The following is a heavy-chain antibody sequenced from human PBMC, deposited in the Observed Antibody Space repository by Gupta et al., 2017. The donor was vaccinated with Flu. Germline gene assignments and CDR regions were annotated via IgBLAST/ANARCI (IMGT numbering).Heavy chain of an antibody. Sequence: VQWVDSEGGLVQLGGSLRLSCGASGFTLSDYWMSWVRQAPGKGPELVANISRDGSVINYMDFVRGRFTISRDNAKNAVYFQMNSLRVDDTAVYYCARDVGSGDYDSWGQGTLVTVSS. V-gene: IGHV3-7*01. J-gene: IGHJ5*01. CDR1: GFTLSDYW. CDR3: ARDVGSGDYDS. CDR2: ISRDGSVI. D-gene: IGHD4-17*01.